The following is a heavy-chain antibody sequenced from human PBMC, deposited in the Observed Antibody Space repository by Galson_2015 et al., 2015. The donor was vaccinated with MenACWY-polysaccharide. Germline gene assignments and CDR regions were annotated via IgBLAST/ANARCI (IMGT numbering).Heavy chain of an antibody. Sequence: SVKVSCKASGYKFSSYDINWVRQASGQGLEWMGWMNPNSGNTGYAQKFQGRVAMTRDTATSTAYMELRMLRYDDTAVYYCATHPKGTDSRWYDYWGQGTLVTVSS. J-gene: IGHJ4*02. D-gene: IGHD3-22*01. V-gene: IGHV1-8*01. CDR3: ATHPKGTDSRWYDY. CDR2: MNPNSGNT. CDR1: GYKFSSYD.